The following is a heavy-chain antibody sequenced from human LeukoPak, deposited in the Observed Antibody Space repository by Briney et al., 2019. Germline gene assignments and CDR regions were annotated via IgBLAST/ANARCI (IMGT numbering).Heavy chain of an antibody. CDR1: GYTFTSNY. CDR2: IYPRDGST. V-gene: IGHV1-46*01. CDR3: ARDQEGFDY. Sequence: ASVKVSCKASGYTFTSNYILWVRQASGQGLEWMGMIYPRDGSTSYAQKFQGRVTVTRDTSTSTVHMELSGLRSEDTAVYYCARDQEGFDYWGQGTLVTVSS. J-gene: IGHJ4*02.